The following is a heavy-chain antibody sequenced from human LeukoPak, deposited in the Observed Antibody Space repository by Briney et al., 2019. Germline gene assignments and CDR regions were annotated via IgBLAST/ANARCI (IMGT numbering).Heavy chain of an antibody. J-gene: IGHJ5*02. CDR2: ISAYNGNT. CDR1: GYTLTSYG. D-gene: IGHD2-2*03. Sequence: ASVKVSCKASGYTLTSYGISWVRQAPGQGLEWMGWISAYNGNTNYAQKLQGRVTMTTDTSTSTAYMELRSLRSDDTAVYYCARDLEIVVVPAAVDWFDPWGQGTLVTVSS. CDR3: ARDLEIVVVPAAVDWFDP. V-gene: IGHV1-18*01.